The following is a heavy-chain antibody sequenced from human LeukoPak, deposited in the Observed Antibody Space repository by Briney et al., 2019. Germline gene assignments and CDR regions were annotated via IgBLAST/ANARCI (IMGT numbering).Heavy chain of an antibody. CDR1: GFTFSSYA. V-gene: IGHV3-30*04. J-gene: IGHJ4*02. Sequence: GGSLRLSCAASGFTFSSYAMHWVRQAPGKGLEWVAVISYDGSNKYYADSVKGRFTISRDNSKNTLYLQMNSLRAEDTAVYYCARALFRLGELSSPDYWGQGTLVTVSS. CDR3: ARALFRLGELSSPDY. D-gene: IGHD3-16*02. CDR2: ISYDGSNK.